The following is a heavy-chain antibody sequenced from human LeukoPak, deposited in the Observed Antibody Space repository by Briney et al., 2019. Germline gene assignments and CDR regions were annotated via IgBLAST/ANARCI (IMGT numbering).Heavy chain of an antibody. D-gene: IGHD3-10*01. J-gene: IGHJ5*02. CDR3: ARHMGWFGELLSQANWFDP. CDR1: GGSFSGFY. V-gene: IGHV4-34*01. CDR2: INHSGST. Sequence: SETLSLTCAVYGGSFSGFYWSWIRQPPGKGLEWIGEINHSGSTYYNPSLKSRVTISVDTSKNQFSLKLSSVTAADTAVYYCARHMGWFGELLSQANWFDPWGQGTLVTVSS.